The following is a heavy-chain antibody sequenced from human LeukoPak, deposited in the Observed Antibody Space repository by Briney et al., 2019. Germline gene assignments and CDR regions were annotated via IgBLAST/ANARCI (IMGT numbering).Heavy chain of an antibody. D-gene: IGHD3-3*02. CDR1: GYTFSDLY. J-gene: IGHJ4*02. Sequence: ASVTVSCKASGYTFSDLYIHWVRQAPGQGLEYVGWITPKSGDTYSPQRFQGRVTMTRDASISTAYMELSSLRSDDTAVYFCARVRLADERAWAYWGQGTLVTVSS. CDR2: ITPKSGDT. V-gene: IGHV1-2*02. CDR3: ARVRLADERAWAY.